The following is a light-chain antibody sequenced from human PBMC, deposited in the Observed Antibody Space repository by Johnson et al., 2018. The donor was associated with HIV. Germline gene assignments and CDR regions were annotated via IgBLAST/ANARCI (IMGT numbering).Light chain of an antibody. V-gene: IGLV1-51*01. CDR2: YTN. J-gene: IGLJ1*01. Sequence: QSVLTQSPSVSAAPGQKVTISCSGSSSNIGNNYVSWFQQPPGTAPKLLIYYTNQRPPGLPDRFSRPKSGTSATLGITRLHTVDEVDYYCGTWDSSLSAHYVFGTGTKVTVL. CDR3: GTWDSSLSAHYV. CDR1: SSNIGNNY.